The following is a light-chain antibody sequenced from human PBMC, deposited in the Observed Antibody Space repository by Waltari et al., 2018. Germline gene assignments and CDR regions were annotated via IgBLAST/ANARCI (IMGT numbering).Light chain of an antibody. CDR1: QSVTSSY. CDR3: QQCAGSPYT. V-gene: IGKV3-20*01. Sequence: EIVLTQSPGTLSLSPGERATLSCRASQSVTSSYLAWYQQKPGRAPRLLIYGASSRATGIPDRFSGSGSGTDFTLTISRLEPEDFAVYYCQQCAGSPYTFGQGTKLEIK. J-gene: IGKJ2*01. CDR2: GAS.